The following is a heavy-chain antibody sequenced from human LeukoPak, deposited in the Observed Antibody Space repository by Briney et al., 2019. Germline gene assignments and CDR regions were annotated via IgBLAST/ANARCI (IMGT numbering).Heavy chain of an antibody. V-gene: IGHV1-2*02. D-gene: IGHD6-19*01. CDR2: INTNSGGT. Sequence: ASVNVSCKSSVYTFTVYYMHWVRQAPGQGLEWMGWINTNSGGTNYAQKFQGRVTMTSDTYISTAYMELSRLRSDDTAVYYCAREDHEYSSGWYDYWGQGTLVTVSS. J-gene: IGHJ4*02. CDR1: VYTFTVYY. CDR3: AREDHEYSSGWYDY.